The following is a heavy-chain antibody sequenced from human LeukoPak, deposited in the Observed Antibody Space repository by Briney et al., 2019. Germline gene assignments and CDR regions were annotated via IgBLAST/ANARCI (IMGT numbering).Heavy chain of an antibody. CDR2: FYYSGST. J-gene: IGHJ4*02. Sequence: PSETLSLTCTVSGGSIRSSSYYWGWIRQPPGKGLEWIGSFYYSGSTYQHPSLKSRVTISVDTSKNQFSLKLPSVTAADTAVYYCARVNLRRDFDYWGQGTLVTVSS. CDR3: ARVNLRRDFDY. D-gene: IGHD4-23*01. CDR1: GGSIRSSSYY. V-gene: IGHV4-39*07.